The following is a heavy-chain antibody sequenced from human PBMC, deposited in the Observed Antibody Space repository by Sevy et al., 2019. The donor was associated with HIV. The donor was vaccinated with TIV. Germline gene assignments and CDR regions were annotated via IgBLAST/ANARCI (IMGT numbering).Heavy chain of an antibody. J-gene: IGHJ4*02. V-gene: IGHV3-30*02. Sequence: GGSLRLSCAASGFTFSSYGMHWVRQAPGKGLEWVAFIRYDGSNKYYADSVKGRFTISRDNSKNTLYLQMNSLRAEDTAVYYCAKDRGSCSSFYDYRGQGTLVTVSS. CDR1: GFTFSSYG. CDR2: IRYDGSNK. CDR3: AKDRGSCSSFYDY. D-gene: IGHD6-6*01.